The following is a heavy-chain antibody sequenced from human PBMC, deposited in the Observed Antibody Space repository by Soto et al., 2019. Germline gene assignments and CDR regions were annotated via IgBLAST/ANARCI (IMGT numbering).Heavy chain of an antibody. Sequence: SETLSLTCTVSGGSVSSGSYYWSWIRQPPGKGLEWIGYIYYSGSTNYNPSLKSRVTISVDTSKNQFSLKLSSVTAADTAVYYCARDRRELPSDYWGQGTLGTVSS. CDR2: IYYSGST. J-gene: IGHJ4*02. CDR3: ARDRRELPSDY. D-gene: IGHD1-26*01. V-gene: IGHV4-61*01. CDR1: GGSVSSGSYY.